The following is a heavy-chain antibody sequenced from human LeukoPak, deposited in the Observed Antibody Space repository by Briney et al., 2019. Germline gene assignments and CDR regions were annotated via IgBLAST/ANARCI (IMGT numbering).Heavy chain of an antibody. CDR1: GFTFSSYW. J-gene: IGHJ6*03. V-gene: IGHV3-7*01. Sequence: PGGSLRLSCAASGFTFSSYWMSWVRQAPGKGLEWVANIKQDGSEKYYVDSVKGRFTISRDNAKNSLYLQMNSLRAEDTAVYYCARDFVYIWFGELSPMDVWGKGTTVTISS. D-gene: IGHD3-10*01. CDR2: IKQDGSEK. CDR3: ARDFVYIWFGELSPMDV.